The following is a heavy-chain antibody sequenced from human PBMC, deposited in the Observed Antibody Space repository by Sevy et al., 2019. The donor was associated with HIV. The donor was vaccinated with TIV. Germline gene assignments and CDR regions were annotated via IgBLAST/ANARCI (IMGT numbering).Heavy chain of an antibody. J-gene: IGHJ6*02. CDR1: GFTFSSAW. D-gene: IGHD5-12*01. CDR2: IKSKTDGGTI. CDR3: ITDPGYRGYDEEVINYYYYGMDV. Sequence: GGSLRLSCAASGFTFSSAWMSWVRLAPGKGLEWVGRIKSKTDGGTIDYATPVKGRFNISRDDSKNTLYLQNNSLKHDDTAVYYCITDPGYRGYDEEVINYYYYGMDVWGQGTTVTVSS. V-gene: IGHV3-15*01.